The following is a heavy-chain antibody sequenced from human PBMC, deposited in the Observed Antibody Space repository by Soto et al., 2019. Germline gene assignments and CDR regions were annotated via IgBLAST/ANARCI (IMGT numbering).Heavy chain of an antibody. CDR2: TYFRYMWYN. V-gene: IGHV6-1*01. Sequence: QVQLQQTGPGLVKPSQTLSLTCAISCASVSNNIASWNWIGQSPSRGLEWLGRTYFRYMWYNDYAPSMKSRISIIPETSKNQFSLHLNSVTPEDTAVYYCARDPAGQLDYFDFWGQRTLGTVSS. J-gene: IGHJ4*02. CDR3: ARDPAGQLDYFDF. CDR1: CASVSNNIAS. D-gene: IGHD6-13*01.